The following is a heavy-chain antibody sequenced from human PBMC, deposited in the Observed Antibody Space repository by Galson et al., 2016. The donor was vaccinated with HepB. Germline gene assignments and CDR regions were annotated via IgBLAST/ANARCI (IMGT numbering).Heavy chain of an antibody. CDR1: GVSVRSNYW. V-gene: IGHV4-4*02. Sequence: SETLSLTCAVSGVSVRSNYWWRWVRQSPGKGLEWIGDMYRSGSTSYNPSLKSRVSISVDESKNQFSLRLTSVTAADTAVYYCARAPLGVYGYGPDVSDVWGRGTTVVVSS. J-gene: IGHJ3*01. CDR3: ARAPLGVYGYGPDVSDV. D-gene: IGHD3-10*01. CDR2: MYRSGST.